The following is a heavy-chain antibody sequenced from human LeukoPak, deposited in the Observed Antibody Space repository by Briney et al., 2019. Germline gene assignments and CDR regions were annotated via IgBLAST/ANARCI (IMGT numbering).Heavy chain of an antibody. D-gene: IGHD6-13*01. Sequence: GGSLRLSCAASKFTFSSYWMSWVRQAPGKGLEWVANIKQDGSEKYYVDSVKGRFTISRDNAKNSLYLQMNSLRAEDTAVYYCARDLGSSPGGDAFDIWGQGTMVTVSS. CDR1: KFTFSSYW. CDR2: IKQDGSEK. J-gene: IGHJ3*02. V-gene: IGHV3-7*01. CDR3: ARDLGSSPGGDAFDI.